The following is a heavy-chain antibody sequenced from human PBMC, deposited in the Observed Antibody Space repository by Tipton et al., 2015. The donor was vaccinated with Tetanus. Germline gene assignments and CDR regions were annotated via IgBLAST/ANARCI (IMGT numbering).Heavy chain of an antibody. CDR2: ISASGST. J-gene: IGHJ4*02. Sequence: TLSLTCTVSGGSLRSGDHYWSWIRQPPGKGLEWLAYISASGSTNSNYSLKSRITISRDTSKNQFSLKLASVTAADTAVYYCARANYEFPNKGPFDSWGQGTLVIVSS. V-gene: IGHV4-61*08. CDR1: GGSLRSGDHY. D-gene: IGHD3-3*01. CDR3: ARANYEFPNKGPFDS.